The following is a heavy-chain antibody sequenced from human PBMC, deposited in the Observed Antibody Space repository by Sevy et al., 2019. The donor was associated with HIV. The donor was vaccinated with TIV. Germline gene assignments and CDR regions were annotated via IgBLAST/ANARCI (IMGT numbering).Heavy chain of an antibody. D-gene: IGHD2-8*01. CDR2: LSFGCGEI. CDR1: GFTFSKYS. Sequence: GESLKISCAASGFTFSKYSMSWVRQPPGKGLEWVSTLSFGCGEINYADSVKGRFTISRDNSKSSGYLQMNNLGPEDTAVYYCAREGCTKPHDYWGQGTLVTVSS. J-gene: IGHJ4*02. CDR3: AREGCTKPHDY. V-gene: IGHV3-23*01.